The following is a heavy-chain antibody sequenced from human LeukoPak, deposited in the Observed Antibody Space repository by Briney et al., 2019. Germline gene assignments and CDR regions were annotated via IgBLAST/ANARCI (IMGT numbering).Heavy chain of an antibody. Sequence: SVKVSCKASGGTFSSYAINWVRQAPGQGLEWMGGIIPVFDTANYAQKFQGSVTITADESTSTAYMELSSLRSEDTAVYYCARRGEDYRLINWFDPWVQATLVSVS. D-gene: IGHD3-16*01. V-gene: IGHV1-69*13. CDR3: ARRGEDYRLINWFDP. CDR2: IIPVFDTA. J-gene: IGHJ5*02. CDR1: GGTFSSYA.